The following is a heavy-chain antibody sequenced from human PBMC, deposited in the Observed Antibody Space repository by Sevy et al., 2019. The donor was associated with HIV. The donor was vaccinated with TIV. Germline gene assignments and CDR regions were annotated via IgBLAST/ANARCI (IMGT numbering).Heavy chain of an antibody. V-gene: IGHV4-59*01. CDR1: GGSIGSYY. Sequence: SETLSLTCTVSGGSIGSYYWSWIRQPPGKGLEWIGYIYYSGSANYNPSLKSRVTISVDTSKNQFSLKLSSVTAADTAVYYCARGLEQQLSYWYDAWGQGTLVTVSS. J-gene: IGHJ5*02. CDR2: IYYSGSA. D-gene: IGHD6-13*01. CDR3: ARGLEQQLSYWYDA.